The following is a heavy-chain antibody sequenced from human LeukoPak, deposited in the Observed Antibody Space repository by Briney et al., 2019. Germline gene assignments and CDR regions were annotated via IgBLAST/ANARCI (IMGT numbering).Heavy chain of an antibody. Sequence: ASVKVSCKASGYTFTGYYMHWVRQAPGQGLEWMGRINPNSGGTNYAQKFQGRVTMTRDTSISTAYMELSRLRSDDTAVYYCARASPGYSSLSSIDYWGQGTLVTVSS. D-gene: IGHD6-6*01. J-gene: IGHJ4*02. CDR2: INPNSGGT. CDR3: ARASPGYSSLSSIDY. CDR1: GYTFTGYY. V-gene: IGHV1-2*06.